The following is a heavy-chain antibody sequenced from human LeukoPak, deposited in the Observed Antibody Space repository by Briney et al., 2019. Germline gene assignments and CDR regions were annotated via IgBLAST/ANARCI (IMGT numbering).Heavy chain of an antibody. CDR1: GYIFTSYW. V-gene: IGHV5-51*01. Sequence: HGESLQISCKGSGYIFTSYWIAWVRQLPGRGLEWMGIIFPDDSDTRYSPSFQGLITISADKSINTAYLQWSSLKASDTAMYYCARHSDITVADSWGQGTLVTVSS. CDR2: IFPDDSDT. D-gene: IGHD6-19*01. J-gene: IGHJ5*01. CDR3: ARHSDITVADS.